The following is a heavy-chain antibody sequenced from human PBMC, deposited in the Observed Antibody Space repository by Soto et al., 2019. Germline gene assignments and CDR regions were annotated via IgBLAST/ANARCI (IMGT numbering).Heavy chain of an antibody. CDR3: AGTTSPHWDYKDV. J-gene: IGHJ6*03. CDR1: GDSVSSNSAA. Sequence: SQTLSLTCAISGDSVSSNSAAWNWIRLSPSRGLEWLARTYYRSRWYNDYAVSVRSRITVNPDTSKNQFSLQLTSVTPEDTAVYFGAGTTSPHWDYKDVWGKGTTGTVSS. D-gene: IGHD1-1*01. V-gene: IGHV6-1*01. CDR2: TYYRSRWYN.